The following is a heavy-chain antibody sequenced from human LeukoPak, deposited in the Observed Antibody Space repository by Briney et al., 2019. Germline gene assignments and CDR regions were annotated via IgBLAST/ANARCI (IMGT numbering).Heavy chain of an antibody. CDR2: IYYSGST. J-gene: IGHJ4*02. D-gene: IGHD3-3*01. CDR1: GGSFSSSSYY. Sequence: SETLSLTCTVSGGSFSSSSYYWGWIRQPPGKGLEWIGSIYYSGSTYYNPSLKSRVTISVDTSKDQFSLKLSSVTAADTAVYYCARLGVWSGYYGAFDYWGQGTLVTVSP. V-gene: IGHV4-39*01. CDR3: ARLGVWSGYYGAFDY.